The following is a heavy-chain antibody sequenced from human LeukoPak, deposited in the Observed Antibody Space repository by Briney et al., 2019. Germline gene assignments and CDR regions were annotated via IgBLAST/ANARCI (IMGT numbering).Heavy chain of an antibody. CDR2: ISPGDSDT. CDR3: ARRSSIAVRLFDY. V-gene: IGHV5-51*01. J-gene: IGHJ4*02. D-gene: IGHD6-6*01. Sequence: GESLKISCKVSGYSFTSYWIAWVPQMPGKGLEWMGIISPGDSDTRYSPSFQGQVTISADKSISTAYLQWSSLKASDTAIFYCARRSSIAVRLFDYWGQGTLVTVSS. CDR1: GYSFTSYW.